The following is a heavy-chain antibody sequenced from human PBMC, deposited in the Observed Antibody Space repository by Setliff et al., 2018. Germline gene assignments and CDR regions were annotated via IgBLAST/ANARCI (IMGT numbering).Heavy chain of an antibody. V-gene: IGHV3-23*01. CDR1: GFTVSSNY. CDR2: IIGSGIST. CDR3: AKSPHDFWSGRVFFDY. Sequence: GGSLRLSCAASGFTVSSNYMHWVRQAPGKGLEWVSTIIGSGISTYYSDSVQGRFTISRDNHKNTLHLQMNSLRVEDTAIYYCAKSPHDFWSGRVFFDYWGQGMLVTVSS. D-gene: IGHD3-3*01. J-gene: IGHJ4*01.